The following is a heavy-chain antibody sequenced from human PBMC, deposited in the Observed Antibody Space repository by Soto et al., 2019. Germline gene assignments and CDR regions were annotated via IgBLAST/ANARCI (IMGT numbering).Heavy chain of an antibody. CDR2: IYSGGST. CDR3: ASRAPYYDFWSGYPVGYYGMDV. CDR1: GFTVSSNS. Sequence: EVQLVESGGGLIQPGGSLRLSCAASGFTVSSNSMSWVRQAPGKGLEWVSVIYSGGSTYYADSVKGRFTISRDNSKNTLYLQMNSLRAEDTAVYYCASRAPYYDFWSGYPVGYYGMDVWGQGTTVTVSS. V-gene: IGHV3-53*01. D-gene: IGHD3-3*01. J-gene: IGHJ6*02.